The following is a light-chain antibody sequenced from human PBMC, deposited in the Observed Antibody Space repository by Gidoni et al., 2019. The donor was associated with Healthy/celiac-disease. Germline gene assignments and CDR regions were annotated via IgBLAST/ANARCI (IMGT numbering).Light chain of an antibody. CDR1: QSVSSY. CDR3: QQLSNWPT. Sequence: EIVLTHSPATLSLSPGDRATLSCRASQSVSSYLAWYQQKPGQAPRLLIYDAYNRATGIPARFSGSGSGTDFTLTISSLEHEDFAVYYCQQLSNWPTFGQGTRLEIK. CDR2: DAY. J-gene: IGKJ5*01. V-gene: IGKV3-11*01.